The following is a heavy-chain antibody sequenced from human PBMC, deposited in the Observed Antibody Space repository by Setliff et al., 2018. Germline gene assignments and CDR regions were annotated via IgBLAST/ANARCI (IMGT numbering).Heavy chain of an antibody. CDR2: IYYSGST. CDR1: GGSISSGDYY. J-gene: IGHJ6*02. D-gene: IGHD3-10*01. CDR3: ARDLGDYGSGSYSIPHYYYYYGMDV. V-gene: IGHV4-30-4*08. Sequence: SETLSLTCTVSGGSISSGDYYWSWIRQPPGKGLEWIGYIYYSGSTYYNPSLKSRVTISVDTSKNQFSLKLSSVTAADTAVYYCARDLGDYGSGSYSIPHYYYYYGMDVWGQGTTVTVSS.